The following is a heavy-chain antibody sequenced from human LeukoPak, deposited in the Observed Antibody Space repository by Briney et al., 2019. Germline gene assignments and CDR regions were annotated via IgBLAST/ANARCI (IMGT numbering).Heavy chain of an antibody. CDR1: GGTFSSYA. J-gene: IGHJ4*02. CDR2: IIPIFGTA. Sequence: SVKVSCKASGGTFSSYAISWVRQAPGQGLEWMGGIIPIFGTANYAQKFQGRVTMTRDTSTSTVYMELSSLRSEDTAVYYCARSDYVWGSYRPVDYWGQGTLVTVSS. V-gene: IGHV1-69*05. CDR3: ARSDYVWGSYRPVDY. D-gene: IGHD3-16*02.